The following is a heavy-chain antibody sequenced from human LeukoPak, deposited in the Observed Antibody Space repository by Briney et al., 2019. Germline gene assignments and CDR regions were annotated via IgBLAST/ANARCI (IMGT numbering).Heavy chain of an antibody. CDR2: ISGGGDRI. V-gene: IGHV3-23*01. CDR3: AKTEYIYGSGSYFQDY. CDR1: GFTFSSYG. Sequence: PGGSLRLSCAASGFTFSSYGMSWVRQAPGKGLEWVSGISGGGDRISYADSVKGRFTISKNTSKNTLYLQLYSLRAEDTAIYYCAKTEYIYGSGSYFQDYWGQGTLVTVSS. J-gene: IGHJ4*02. D-gene: IGHD3-10*01.